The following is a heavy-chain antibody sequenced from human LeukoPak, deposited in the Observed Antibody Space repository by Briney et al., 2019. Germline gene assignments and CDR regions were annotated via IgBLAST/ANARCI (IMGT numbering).Heavy chain of an antibody. CDR1: GFTFSSYV. D-gene: IGHD2-8*01. J-gene: IGHJ4*02. CDR2: ISHDGII. Sequence: GGSLRLSCETAGFTFSSYVMHWVRRTPGKGLVWVSRISHDGIISYADSVKGRFTISRDNAKNSLYLQMNRLRVEDTAVYYCARGNGGYWGQGTLVTVSS. V-gene: IGHV3-74*01. CDR3: ARGNGGY.